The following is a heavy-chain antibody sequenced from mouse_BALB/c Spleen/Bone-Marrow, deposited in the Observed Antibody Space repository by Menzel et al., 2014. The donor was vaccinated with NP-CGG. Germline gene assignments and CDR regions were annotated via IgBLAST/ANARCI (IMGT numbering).Heavy chain of an antibody. CDR3: AKLGGYFDY. D-gene: IGHD4-1*01. V-gene: IGHV2-6-5*01. CDR2: IWGGGIT. CDR1: GSSLTDYG. Sequence: VQLQQSGPGLVAPSQSLSVTCTVSGSSLTDYGVSWIRQPPGKGLEWLGVIWGGGITYYNSALKSSLTISKDNPKSXVFLKMKSQQTDDTAMYYCAKLGGYFDYWAQGTPLPVSS. J-gene: IGHJ2*01.